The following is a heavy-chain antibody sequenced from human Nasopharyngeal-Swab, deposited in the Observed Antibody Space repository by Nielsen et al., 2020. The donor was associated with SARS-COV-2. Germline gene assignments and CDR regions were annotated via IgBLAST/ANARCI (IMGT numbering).Heavy chain of an antibody. CDR1: GGTFSSYA. CDR3: ARAIDYDSSGYVLQKDAFDI. J-gene: IGHJ3*02. Sequence: AVKESCKASGGTFSSYAISWVRQDPGQGLEGMGGIIPIFGTANYAQKFQGRVTITADESTSTAYMELSSLRSEETAVYYCARAIDYDSSGYVLQKDAFDIWGQGTMVTVSS. D-gene: IGHD3-22*01. V-gene: IGHV1-69*13. CDR2: IIPIFGTA.